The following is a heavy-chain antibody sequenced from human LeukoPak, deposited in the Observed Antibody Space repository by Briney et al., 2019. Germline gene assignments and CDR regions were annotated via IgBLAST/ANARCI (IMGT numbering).Heavy chain of an antibody. CDR2: IIPIFGTA. CDR1: GVTFSSYA. D-gene: IGHD2-15*01. V-gene: IGHV1-69*13. J-gene: IGHJ6*02. CDR3: ARATREVVPNYYYGMDL. Sequence: VKVSCKASGVTFSSYAISLVRQAPGQGLEWMGGIIPIFGTANYAQKFQGRVTITADESTSTAYMELSSLRSEDTAVYYCARATREVVPNYYYGMDLWRQGTTVTVSS.